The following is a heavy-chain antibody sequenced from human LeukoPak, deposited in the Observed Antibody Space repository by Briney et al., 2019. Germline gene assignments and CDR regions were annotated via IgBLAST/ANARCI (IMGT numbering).Heavy chain of an antibody. CDR2: ISNNGGYT. D-gene: IGHD2-15*01. CDR3: AKQLGYCSDGSCYFPY. J-gene: IGHJ4*02. Sequence: GGCLRLSCAASGFTFSSSAMSWVRQAPGKGLEWVSAISNNGGYTYYADSVQGRFTISRDNSKSTLCLQMNSLRAEDTAVYCCAKQLGYCSDGSCYFPYWGQGTLVTVSS. CDR1: GFTFSSSA. V-gene: IGHV3-23*01.